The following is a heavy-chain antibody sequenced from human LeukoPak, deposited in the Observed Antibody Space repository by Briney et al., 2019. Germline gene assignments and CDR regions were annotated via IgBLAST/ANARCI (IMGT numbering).Heavy chain of an antibody. CDR3: ARDLGSGVYYYYYYMDV. V-gene: IGHV4-4*07. Sequence: SETLSLTCTVSGGSISSYYWSRIRQPAGKGLEWIGRIYTSRSTNYNPSLKSRVTMSVDTSKNQFSLKLSSVTAADTAVYYCARDLGSGVYYYYYYMDVWGKGTTVTVSS. J-gene: IGHJ6*03. CDR1: GGSISSYY. CDR2: IYTSRST. D-gene: IGHD3-10*01.